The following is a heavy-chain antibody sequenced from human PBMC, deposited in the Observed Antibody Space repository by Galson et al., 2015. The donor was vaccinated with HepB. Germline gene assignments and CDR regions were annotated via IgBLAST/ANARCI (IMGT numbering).Heavy chain of an antibody. CDR3: ARGLLWFGGFDY. Sequence: SLRLSCAASGLTVSSNYMSWVRQAPGKGPEWVSVIYSGGSTYYADSVKGRFTISRDNSKNTLYLQMNSLRAEDTAVYYCARGLLWFGGFDYWGQGTLVTVSS. V-gene: IGHV3-53*01. D-gene: IGHD3-10*01. CDR1: GLTVSSNY. CDR2: IYSGGST. J-gene: IGHJ4*02.